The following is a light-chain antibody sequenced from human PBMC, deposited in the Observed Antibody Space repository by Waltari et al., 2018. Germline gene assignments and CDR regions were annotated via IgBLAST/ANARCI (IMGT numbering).Light chain of an antibody. Sequence: QSALTQPASVPGSPGQSITLSCTGPNSDVGRYDLISWHQKYPGKAPNLIIYEVYKMPSEVSNRFSGSKSGNTASLTISGLQADDEADYYCVSYAGSGIYVFVTGSQVTVL. CDR3: VSYAGSGIYV. CDR2: EVY. CDR1: NSDVGRYDL. J-gene: IGLJ1*01. V-gene: IGLV2-23*02.